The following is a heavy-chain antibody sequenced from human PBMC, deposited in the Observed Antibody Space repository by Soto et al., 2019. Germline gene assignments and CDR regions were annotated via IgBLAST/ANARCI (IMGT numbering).Heavy chain of an antibody. Sequence: GGSLRLSCATYGFTFSDEWMHWVRQVPGKGLVWVSRINKDGSYKNYADFVEGRFTISRDDAKSELYLHMDRLRAEDTAVYYCARGGLEPFDYLGQGALVTVSS. D-gene: IGHD1-1*01. V-gene: IGHV3-74*01. CDR3: ARGGLEPFDY. CDR2: INKDGSYK. J-gene: IGHJ4*02. CDR1: GFTFSDEW.